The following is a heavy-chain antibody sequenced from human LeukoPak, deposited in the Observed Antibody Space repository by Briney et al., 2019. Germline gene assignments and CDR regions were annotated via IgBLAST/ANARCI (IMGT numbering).Heavy chain of an antibody. CDR3: ARVVSCSGGSCYSSIAFDI. D-gene: IGHD2-15*01. J-gene: IGHJ3*02. CDR2: IYYSGST. V-gene: IGHV4-39*07. Sequence: SETLSLTCTVSGGSISSSSYHWGWIRQPPGKGLEWIGSIYYSGSTYYNPSLKSRVTISVDTSKNQFSLKLSSVTAADTAVYYCARVVSCSGGSCYSSIAFDIWGQGTMVTVSS. CDR1: GGSISSSSYH.